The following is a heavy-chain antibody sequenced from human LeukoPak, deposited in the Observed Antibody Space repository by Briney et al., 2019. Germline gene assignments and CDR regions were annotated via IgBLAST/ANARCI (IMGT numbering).Heavy chain of an antibody. CDR1: GFTFSSYW. Sequence: PGGSLRLSCAASGFTFSSYWMSWVRQAPGKGLEWVANIKQDGSEKYYVDSVEGRFTISRDNAKNSLYLQMNSLRAEDTAVYYCARDHSSGWLGLYYFDYWGQGTLVTVSS. CDR2: IKQDGSEK. D-gene: IGHD6-19*01. CDR3: ARDHSSGWLGLYYFDY. V-gene: IGHV3-7*01. J-gene: IGHJ4*02.